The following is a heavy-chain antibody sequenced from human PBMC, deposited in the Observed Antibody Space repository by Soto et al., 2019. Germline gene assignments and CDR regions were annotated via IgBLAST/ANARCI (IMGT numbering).Heavy chain of an antibody. CDR3: ARAVRGSYYDY. Sequence: TSETLSLTCTVSGGSISSGGYYWSWIRQHPGKGLEWIGYIYYSGSTYYNPSLKSRVTISVDTSKNQFSLKLSSVTAADTAVYYCARAVRGSYYDYWGQGTLVTVSS. V-gene: IGHV4-30-4*08. CDR2: IYYSGST. D-gene: IGHD1-26*01. CDR1: GGSISSGGYY. J-gene: IGHJ4*02.